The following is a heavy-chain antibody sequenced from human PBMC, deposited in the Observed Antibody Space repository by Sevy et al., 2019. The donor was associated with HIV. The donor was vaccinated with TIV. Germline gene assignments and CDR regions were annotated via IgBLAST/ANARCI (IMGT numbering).Heavy chain of an antibody. J-gene: IGHJ5*02. CDR1: GYTFTSYG. CDR3: ARLVGYCSSTSCYHWFDP. Sequence: ASVKVSCKASGYTFTSYGISWVRQAPGQGLEWMGWISAYNGNTNYGQKLQGRVTMTTDTSTSTAYMELRSLRSDDTAVYYCARLVGYCSSTSCYHWFDPWGQGTLVTVSS. V-gene: IGHV1-18*01. D-gene: IGHD2-2*03. CDR2: ISAYNGNT.